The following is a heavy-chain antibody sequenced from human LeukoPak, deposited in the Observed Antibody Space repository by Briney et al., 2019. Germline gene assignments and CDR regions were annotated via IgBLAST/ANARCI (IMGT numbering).Heavy chain of an antibody. CDR2: IYYSGST. Sequence: SETLSLTCTVSGGSISSYYWSWIRQPPGKGLKWIGYIYYSGSTNYNPSLKSRVTISVDTSKNQFSLKLSSVTAADTAVYYCASVQSVDFWSGYYTGGMDVWGQGTTVTVSS. CDR1: GGSISSYY. CDR3: ASVQSVDFWSGYYTGGMDV. V-gene: IGHV4-59*01. J-gene: IGHJ6*02. D-gene: IGHD3-3*01.